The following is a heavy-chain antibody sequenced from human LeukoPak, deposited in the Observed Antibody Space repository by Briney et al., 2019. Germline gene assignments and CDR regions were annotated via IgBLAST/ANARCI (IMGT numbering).Heavy chain of an antibody. CDR2: IYYSGST. CDR3: ARLMVQGDKFGY. D-gene: IGHD3-10*01. CDR1: GGSISSYY. V-gene: IGHV4-59*12. J-gene: IGHJ4*02. Sequence: PSETLSLTCTVSGGSISSYYWSWIRQPPGKGLEWIGYIYYSGSTNHNPSLKSRVTISVDTSKNQFSLKLSSVTAADTAVYYCARLMVQGDKFGYWGQGTLVTVSS.